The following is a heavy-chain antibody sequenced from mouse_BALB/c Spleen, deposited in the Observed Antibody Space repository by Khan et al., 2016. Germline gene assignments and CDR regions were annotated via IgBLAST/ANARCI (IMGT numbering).Heavy chain of an antibody. CDR3: ARRGAARPTWDYFDY. D-gene: IGHD3-1*01. J-gene: IGHJ2*01. CDR2: IFPGGGYT. V-gene: IGHV1-63*02. CDR1: GYTFTNYW. Sequence: QIQLVQSGAELVRPGTSVKMSCKAAGYTFTNYWIGWVKQRPGHGLEWIGDIFPGGGYTNYNEKFKGKATLTADTSSSTAYMQLSSLTSEDSALYYCARRGAARPTWDYFDYWGQGTTLTVSS.